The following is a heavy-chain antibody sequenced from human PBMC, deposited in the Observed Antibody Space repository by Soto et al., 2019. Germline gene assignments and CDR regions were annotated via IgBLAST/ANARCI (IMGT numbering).Heavy chain of an antibody. CDR3: ARLGYDSSGYYVYYYGMDV. CDR2: IYPGDSDT. J-gene: IGHJ6*02. D-gene: IGHD3-22*01. CDR1: GYSFTSYW. V-gene: IGHV5-51*01. Sequence: SCKGSGYSFTSYWIGWVRQMPGKGLEWMGIIYPGDSDTRYSPSFQGQVTISADKSISTAYLQWSSLKASDTAMYYCARLGYDSSGYYVYYYGMDVWGQGTTVTVSS.